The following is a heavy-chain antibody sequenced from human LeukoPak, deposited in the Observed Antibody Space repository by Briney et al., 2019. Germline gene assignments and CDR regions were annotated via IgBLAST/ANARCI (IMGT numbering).Heavy chain of an antibody. V-gene: IGHV4-31*03. Sequence: SETLSLTCTVSGGSISSGGYYWSWIRQHPGKGREGIGYIYYSGSTYYNPSLKSRVTISVDTSKNQFSLKLSSVTAADTAVYYCARGLLWFGESRFRYFDYWGQGTLVTVSS. D-gene: IGHD3-10*01. CDR2: IYYSGST. CDR3: ARGLLWFGESRFRYFDY. CDR1: GGSISSGGYY. J-gene: IGHJ4*02.